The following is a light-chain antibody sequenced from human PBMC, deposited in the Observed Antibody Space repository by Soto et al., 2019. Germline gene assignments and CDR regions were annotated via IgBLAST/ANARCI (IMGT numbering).Light chain of an antibody. CDR2: AAS. Sequence: IQVTQSPSSLSASVGDRVTITCRASQGIRDYLGWYQQKPGKAPKLLIYAASRLQSGVPPRFSGSGFGTDFTLTISGLQPEDCATYYCHQVNSYPHTLGQGTKLEIK. CDR3: HQVNSYPHT. J-gene: IGKJ2*01. V-gene: IGKV1-9*01. CDR1: QGIRDY.